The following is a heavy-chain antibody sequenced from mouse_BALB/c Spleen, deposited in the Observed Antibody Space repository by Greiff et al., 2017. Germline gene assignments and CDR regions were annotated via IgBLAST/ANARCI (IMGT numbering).Heavy chain of an antibody. CDR2: ISSGGSYT. V-gene: IGHV5-9-4*01. Sequence: EVKLMESGGGLVKPGGSLKLSCAASGFTFSSYAMSWVRQSPEKRLEWVAEISSGGSYTYYPDTVTGRFTISRDNAKNTLYLEMSSLSSEDTAMYYCARDRDYVWFAYWGQGTLVTVSA. J-gene: IGHJ3*01. CDR3: ARDRDYVWFAY. CDR1: GFTFSSYA. D-gene: IGHD1-1*02.